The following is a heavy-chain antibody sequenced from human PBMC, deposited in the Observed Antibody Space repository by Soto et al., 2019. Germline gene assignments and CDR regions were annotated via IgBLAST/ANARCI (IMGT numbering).Heavy chain of an antibody. CDR3: GSLNVSFAA. V-gene: IGHV4-30-2*05. J-gene: IGHJ5*02. CDR2: IYHNGST. CDR1: GGSISSCGYS. Sequence: PSETLSLTCAVSGGSISSCGYSWSWIRQPPGKGLQWIGYIYHNGSTYYNPSLKRRVAISIDTSKNQFSLNLSSLTAADTAVYYCGSLNVSFAAWGQGTLVTVSS. D-gene: IGHD3-16*01.